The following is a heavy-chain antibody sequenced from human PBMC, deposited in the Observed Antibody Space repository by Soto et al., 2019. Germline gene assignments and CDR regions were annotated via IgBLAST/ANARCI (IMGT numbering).Heavy chain of an antibody. CDR1: GFTFSTYW. V-gene: IGHV3-7*01. D-gene: IGHD2-8*01. CDR3: SRSLNA. J-gene: IGHJ5*02. Sequence: GGSLRLSCAASGFTFSTYWMDWVRQTPGKGLEWVANINQDGSEKNYVDSVKGRFTISRDNAKNSLYLQMSSLTAGDSALYYCSRSLNAWGQGTLVTVSS. CDR2: INQDGSEK.